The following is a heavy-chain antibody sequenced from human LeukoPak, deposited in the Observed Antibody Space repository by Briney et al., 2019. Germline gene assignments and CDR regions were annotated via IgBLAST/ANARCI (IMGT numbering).Heavy chain of an antibody. CDR1: GGSISSGSYY. CDR3: AREDLAYYYYYMDV. V-gene: IGHV4-61*02. J-gene: IGHJ6*03. Sequence: SETLSLTCTVSGGSISSGSYYWSWIRQPAGKGLEWIGRIYTSGSTNYNPSLKSRVTISVDTSKNQFSLKLSSVTAADTAAYYCAREDLAYYYYYMDVWGKGTTVTVSS. CDR2: IYTSGST. D-gene: IGHD3-3*01.